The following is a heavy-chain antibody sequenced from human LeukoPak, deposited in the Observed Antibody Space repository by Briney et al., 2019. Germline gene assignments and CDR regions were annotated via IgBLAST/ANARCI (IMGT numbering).Heavy chain of an antibody. CDR2: IYYSGST. Sequence: SETLSLTCTVSGGSISSSSYYWGWIRQPPGKGLEWIGSIYYSGSTYYNPSLKSRVTISVDTSKNQFSLKLSSVTAADTAVYYCATGYDSSGYLFDYWGQGTLVTVSS. D-gene: IGHD3-22*01. J-gene: IGHJ4*02. V-gene: IGHV4-39*07. CDR1: GGSISSSSYY. CDR3: ATGYDSSGYLFDY.